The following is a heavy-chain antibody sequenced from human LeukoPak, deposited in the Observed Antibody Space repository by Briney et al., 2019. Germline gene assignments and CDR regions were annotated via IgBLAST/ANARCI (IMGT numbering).Heavy chain of an antibody. V-gene: IGHV4-38-2*02. CDR1: GYSIRSGYY. CDR3: ARVRIYGSGSDHFDY. Sequence: SETLSLTCTVSGYSIRSGYYWGWIRQPPRKGLEWIGSMYHSGSTYYNPSLRSRVIISVDTSKNQFSLKLSSVTAADTAVYYCARVRIYGSGSDHFDYWGQGTLVTVSS. D-gene: IGHD3-10*01. J-gene: IGHJ4*02. CDR2: MYHSGST.